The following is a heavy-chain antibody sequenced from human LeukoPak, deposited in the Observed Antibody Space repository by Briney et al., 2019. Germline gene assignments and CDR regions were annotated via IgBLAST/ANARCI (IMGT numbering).Heavy chain of an antibody. CDR3: AKDNKARRNFDY. CDR2: IRYDGSNK. V-gene: IGHV3-30*02. J-gene: IGHJ4*02. D-gene: IGHD2/OR15-2a*01. Sequence: PGGSLRLSCAASGFTFSSYGMHWVRQAPGKGLEWVAFIRYDGSNKYYADSVKGRFTISRDNSKNTLYLQMNSLRAEDTAVYYCAKDNKARRNFDYWGQGTLVTVSS. CDR1: GFTFSSYG.